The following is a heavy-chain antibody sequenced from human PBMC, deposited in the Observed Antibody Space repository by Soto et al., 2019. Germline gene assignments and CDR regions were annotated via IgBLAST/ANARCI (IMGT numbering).Heavy chain of an antibody. Sequence: EVQLLESGGGLVQPAGSLRLSCAASGFTFSSYAMSWVRQAPGKGLEWVSAISSSGGSTYYADSVKGRFTISRDNSKNTLYLQMNSLRADDTAVYYCVKDRGTGTTAFDWFDPWGQGTLVTVSS. J-gene: IGHJ5*02. CDR3: VKDRGTGTTAFDWFDP. V-gene: IGHV3-23*01. CDR2: ISSSGGST. D-gene: IGHD1-7*01. CDR1: GFTFSSYA.